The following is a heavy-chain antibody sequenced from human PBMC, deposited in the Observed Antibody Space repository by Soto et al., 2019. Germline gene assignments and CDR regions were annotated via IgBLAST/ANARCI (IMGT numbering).Heavy chain of an antibody. CDR2: IYYSGST. V-gene: IGHV4-59*01. CDR3: AGSGFLDTYYYYGMDV. Sequence: SETLSLTCTVSGGSISSYYWSWIRQPPGKGLEWTGYIYYSGSTNYNPSLKSRVTISVDTSKNQFSLKLSSVTAADTAVYYCAGSGFLDTYYYYGMDVWGQGTTVTVSS. CDR1: GGSISSYY. J-gene: IGHJ6*02. D-gene: IGHD3-3*01.